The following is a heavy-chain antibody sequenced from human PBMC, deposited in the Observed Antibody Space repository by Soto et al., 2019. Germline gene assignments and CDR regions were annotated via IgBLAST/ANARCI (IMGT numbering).Heavy chain of an antibody. V-gene: IGHV1-69*01. CDR2: IIPIFGTA. CDR1: GGTFSSYA. CDR3: ARSAYYYGSETLNWFAP. Sequence: QVQLVQSGAEVKKPGSSVKVSCKASGGTFSSYAISWVRQAPGQGLEWMAGIIPIFGTANYAQKFQGRVTITADESTSTADMGLSSLRSEDTAWYYCARSAYYYGSETLNWFAPWGQGTLVTVSS. D-gene: IGHD3-10*01. J-gene: IGHJ5*02.